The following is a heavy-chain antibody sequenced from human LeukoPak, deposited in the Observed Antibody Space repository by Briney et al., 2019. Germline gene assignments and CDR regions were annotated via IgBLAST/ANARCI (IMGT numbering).Heavy chain of an antibody. J-gene: IGHJ5*02. CDR2: IHYDGSIT. Sequence: SGGSLRLSCVASGFTFSTYGMHWVRQAPGKGLEWVTYIHYDGSITYYADSVKGRFTISRDNAKNTLYPQMNSLRAEDTAVYYCARAQVGVATIYWFDPWGQGTLVTVSS. V-gene: IGHV3-30*02. D-gene: IGHD5-12*01. CDR3: ARAQVGVATIYWFDP. CDR1: GFTFSTYG.